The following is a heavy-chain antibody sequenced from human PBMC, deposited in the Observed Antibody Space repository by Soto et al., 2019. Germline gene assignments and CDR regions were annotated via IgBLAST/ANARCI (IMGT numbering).Heavy chain of an antibody. CDR1: GFTFSNYG. V-gene: IGHV3-30*18. J-gene: IGHJ6*02. CDR2: ILYDGSNK. D-gene: IGHD2-2*01. Sequence: PGGSLRLSCAASGFTFSNYGMRRVRQTPGKGLEWVALILYDGSNKYYADSVKGRFTISRDNSKNTLYLQVSSLRAEDTAVYYCAKSRDASNFYFYYGMDVWGQGTTVTVYS. CDR3: AKSRDASNFYFYYGMDV.